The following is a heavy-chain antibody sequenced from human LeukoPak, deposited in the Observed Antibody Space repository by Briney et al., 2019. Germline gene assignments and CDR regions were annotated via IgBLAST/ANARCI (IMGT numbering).Heavy chain of an antibody. CDR3: ARPETQYSSGLDGFDI. Sequence: PGGSLRLSCAASGFTFSTYWMHWVRQAPGKGLGWVSRINSDGSSTTYADSVKGRFTISRDNAKNTLYLQMNSLRTEDTAVYYCARPETQYSSGLDGFDIWGQGTMVTVSS. D-gene: IGHD6-19*01. CDR2: INSDGSST. CDR1: GFTFSTYW. J-gene: IGHJ3*02. V-gene: IGHV3-74*01.